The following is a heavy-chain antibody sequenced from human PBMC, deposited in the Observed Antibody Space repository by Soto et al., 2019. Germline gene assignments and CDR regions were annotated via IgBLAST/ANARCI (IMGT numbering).Heavy chain of an antibody. D-gene: IGHD1-1*01. J-gene: IGHJ4*02. CDR2: INSDGSST. CDR3: ARTGTTHY. CDR1: GFTFSSYW. Sequence: GGSLRLSCASSGFTFSSYWMHWVRQAPGKGLVWVSRINSDGSSTSYADSVKGRFTISRDNANNLLYLEMKYLSAEDTALYYCARTGTTHYWGQGTLVTVSS. V-gene: IGHV3-74*01.